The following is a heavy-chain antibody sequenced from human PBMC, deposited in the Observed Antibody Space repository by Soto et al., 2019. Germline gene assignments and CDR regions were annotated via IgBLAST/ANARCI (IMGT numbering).Heavy chain of an antibody. Sequence: HPGGSLRLSCAASGFTFSSYAMSWVRQAPGKGLEWVSAISGSGGSTYYADSVKGRFTISRDNAKNTLYLQMNSLRAEDTAVYYCARGRGEQLWYNVVNYYYYGMDVWGQGTTVTVSS. CDR2: ISGSGGST. D-gene: IGHD5-18*01. CDR3: ARGRGEQLWYNVVNYYYYGMDV. CDR1: GFTFSSYA. V-gene: IGHV3-23*01. J-gene: IGHJ6*02.